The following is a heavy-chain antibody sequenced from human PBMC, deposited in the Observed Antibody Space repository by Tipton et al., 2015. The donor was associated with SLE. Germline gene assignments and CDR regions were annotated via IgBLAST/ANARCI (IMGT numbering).Heavy chain of an antibody. CDR3: AGPVNGIDY. D-gene: IGHD2-8*01. V-gene: IGHV4-39*01. J-gene: IGHJ4*02. CDR2: IYYSGST. CDR1: GGSISSSSYY. Sequence: TLSLTCTVSGGSISSSSYYWGWIRQPPGKGLEWIGSIYYSGSTYYNPSLKSRVTISVDTSKNQFSLKLSSVTAADTAVYYCAGPVNGIDYWGQGTLVTVSS.